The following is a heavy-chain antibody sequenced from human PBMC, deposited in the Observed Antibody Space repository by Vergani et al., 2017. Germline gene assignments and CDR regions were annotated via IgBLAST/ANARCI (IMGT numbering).Heavy chain of an antibody. D-gene: IGHD5-12*01. J-gene: IGHJ3*02. V-gene: IGHV3-9*03. CDR3: AKDMEFGATYSGYDHGAFDI. Sequence: EVQLVESGGGLVQPGRSLRLSFAASGFTFDDYAMHWVRQAPGKGLEWVSGISWNSGSIGYADSVKGRLTISRDNAKNSLYLQMNSLRAEDMALYYCAKDMEFGATYSGYDHGAFDIWGQGTMVTVSS. CDR1: GFTFDDYA. CDR2: ISWNSGSI.